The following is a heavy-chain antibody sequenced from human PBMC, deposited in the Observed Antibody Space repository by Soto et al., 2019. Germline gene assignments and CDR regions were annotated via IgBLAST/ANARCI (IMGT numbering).Heavy chain of an antibody. Sequence: GGSLRLSCAASGFTFSSYSMNWVRQAPGKGLEWVSSISSSSSYIYYADSVKGRFTISRDNAKNSLYLQMNSLRAEDTAVYYCARDPLYSSSWYEVRFYYYYYYMDVWGKGTTVTVSS. CDR2: ISSSSSYI. J-gene: IGHJ6*03. CDR3: ARDPLYSSSWYEVRFYYYYYYMDV. CDR1: GFTFSSYS. V-gene: IGHV3-21*01. D-gene: IGHD6-13*01.